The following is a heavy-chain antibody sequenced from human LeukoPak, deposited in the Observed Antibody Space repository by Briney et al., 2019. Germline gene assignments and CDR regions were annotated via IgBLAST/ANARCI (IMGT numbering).Heavy chain of an antibody. Sequence: ASVKVSCKASGYTFTSYYMHWVRQAPGQGLEWMGIINPSGGSTSYAQKFQSRVTMTRDTSTSTVYMELSSLRSEDTAVYHCARGDCSSTSCYNFQHWGQGTLVTVSS. D-gene: IGHD2-2*02. J-gene: IGHJ1*01. CDR3: ARGDCSSTSCYNFQH. CDR2: INPSGGST. CDR1: GYTFTSYY. V-gene: IGHV1-46*01.